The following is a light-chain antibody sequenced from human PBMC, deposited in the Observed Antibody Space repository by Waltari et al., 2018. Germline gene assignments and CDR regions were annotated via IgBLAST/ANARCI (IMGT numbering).Light chain of an antibody. V-gene: IGKV1-39*01. J-gene: IGKJ1*01. CDR1: QSVGTY. Sequence: TQMTQSPSSLSASVGDRVSITCRASQSVGTYLNWYQQRPGKAPQLLIYAASSLQSGVPSRFSGTGSGTDFTLTITSLQPEDFATYYCQQSFNNPLWTFGPGTKVEIK. CDR3: QQSFNNPLWT. CDR2: AAS.